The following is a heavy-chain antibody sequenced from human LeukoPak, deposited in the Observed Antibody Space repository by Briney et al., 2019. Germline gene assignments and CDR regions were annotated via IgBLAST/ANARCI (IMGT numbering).Heavy chain of an antibody. CDR1: GFTVSSNY. V-gene: IGHV3-66*02. J-gene: IGHJ4*02. CDR2: IFGGGGT. Sequence: PGGSLRLSCAAFGFTVSSNYMSWVRQAPGKGLEWVSVIFGGGGTYYGDSVRGRFTISRDNSKNTLYLQMNSLRAEDTAVYYCARGSHIAVAGTGGHFDYWGQGTLVTVSS. CDR3: ARGSHIAVAGTGGHFDY. D-gene: IGHD6-19*01.